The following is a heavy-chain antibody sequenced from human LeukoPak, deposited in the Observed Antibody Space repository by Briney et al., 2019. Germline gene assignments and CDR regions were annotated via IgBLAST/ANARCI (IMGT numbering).Heavy chain of an antibody. Sequence: GESLRISCKGSGYSFTSYLISWVRQMPGKGLEWMGRIDPSDSYTNYSPSFQGHVTISVDKTINTAYLQWSSLKASDTALYYCARSLPSGGSYLFYWGQGTLVTVSS. CDR2: IDPSDSYT. D-gene: IGHD1-26*01. CDR3: ARSLPSGGSYLFY. CDR1: GYSFTSYL. V-gene: IGHV5-10-1*01. J-gene: IGHJ4*02.